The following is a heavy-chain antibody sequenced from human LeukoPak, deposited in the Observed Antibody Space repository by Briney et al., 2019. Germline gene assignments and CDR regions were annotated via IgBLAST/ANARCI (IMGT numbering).Heavy chain of an antibody. CDR1: GFTFSSYG. J-gene: IGHJ3*02. Sequence: GGSLRLSCAASGFTFSSYGIHWVRQAPGKGLEWVSYISSSSSTIYYADSVKGRFTISRDNAKNSLYLQMNSLRAEDTAVYYCARDLGWAGGWGIPAAYDAFDIWGQGTMVTVSS. CDR2: ISSSSSTI. CDR3: ARDLGWAGGWGIPAAYDAFDI. V-gene: IGHV3-48*01. D-gene: IGHD2-2*01.